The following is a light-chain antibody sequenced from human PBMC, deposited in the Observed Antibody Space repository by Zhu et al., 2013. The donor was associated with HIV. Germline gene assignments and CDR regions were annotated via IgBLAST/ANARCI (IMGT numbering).Light chain of an antibody. CDR3: CSYTTSTTWV. CDR2: EVS. V-gene: IGLV2-14*01. Sequence: QSALTQPASVSGSPGQSITISCTGTSSDVGPYNYVSWYQQYPGKAPKLMIYEVSNRPSGVSNRFSGSKSGNTASLTISGLQAEDEADYYCCSYTTSTTWVFGGGTKLTVL. J-gene: IGLJ3*02. CDR1: SSDVGPYNY.